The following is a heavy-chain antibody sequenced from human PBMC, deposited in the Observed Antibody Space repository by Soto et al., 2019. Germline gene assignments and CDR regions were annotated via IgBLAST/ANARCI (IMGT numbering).Heavy chain of an antibody. CDR1: GGTFSSYA. Sequence: QVQLVQSGAEVKKPGSSVKVSCKASGGTFSSYAISWVRQAPGQGLEWMGGIIPISGTANYAQKFQGRVTITADESTSTAYMELSSLRSEDTAVYYCARSPGSSTSLAIYYYYYYGMDVWGQGTTVTVSS. J-gene: IGHJ6*02. D-gene: IGHD2-2*01. V-gene: IGHV1-69*01. CDR2: IIPISGTA. CDR3: ARSPGSSTSLAIYYYYYYGMDV.